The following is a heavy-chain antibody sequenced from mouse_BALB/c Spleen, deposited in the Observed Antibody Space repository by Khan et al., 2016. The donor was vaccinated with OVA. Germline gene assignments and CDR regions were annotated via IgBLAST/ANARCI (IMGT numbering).Heavy chain of an antibody. J-gene: IGHJ2*01. Sequence: VQLQQSGPELVKPGASVKMSCKASGYTFTSYVIHWVKQKPGQGLEWIGYIYPYNDDTKSNEKFKGKATLTSDKSSSTAYMELRSLTSEDSAVYYCARNYRYGVYFDYWGQGTTLTVSS. CDR2: IYPYNDDT. CDR3: ARNYRYGVYFDY. V-gene: IGHV1S136*01. D-gene: IGHD2-14*01. CDR1: GYTFTSYV.